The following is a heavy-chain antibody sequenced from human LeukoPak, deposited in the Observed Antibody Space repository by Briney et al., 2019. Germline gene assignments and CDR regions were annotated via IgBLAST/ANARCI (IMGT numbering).Heavy chain of an antibody. V-gene: IGHV4-34*01. CDR1: GGSFSGYY. CDR3: ARAGTVVVPAAYYFDY. J-gene: IGHJ4*02. D-gene: IGHD2-2*01. Sequence: SETLSLTCAVYGGSFSGYYWSWIRQPPGKGLEWIGEINHSGSTNYNPSLKSRVTISVDTSKNQFSLKLSSVTAADTAVYYCARAGTVVVPAAYYFDYWGQGTLVTVSS. CDR2: INHSGST.